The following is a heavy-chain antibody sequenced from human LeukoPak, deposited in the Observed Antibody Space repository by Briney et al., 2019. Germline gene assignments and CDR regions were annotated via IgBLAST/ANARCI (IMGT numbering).Heavy chain of an antibody. D-gene: IGHD6-19*01. CDR3: ARDLGTGWPYWYFDL. CDR2: IHYRGTT. V-gene: IGHV4-59*01. Sequence: TSETLSLTCTVSGGSIGSYWWSWVRQSPGKGLEWIAYIHYRGTTNSNPSLKNRVSISVDPSKNQFSLNLNTVTDADTAVYYCARDLGTGWPYWYFDLWGRGTLVTVSS. J-gene: IGHJ2*01. CDR1: GGSIGSYW.